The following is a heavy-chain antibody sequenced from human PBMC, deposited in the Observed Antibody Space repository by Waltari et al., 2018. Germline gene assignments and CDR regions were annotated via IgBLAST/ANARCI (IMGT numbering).Heavy chain of an antibody. V-gene: IGHV4-30-4*08. J-gene: IGHJ4*02. D-gene: IGHD3-10*01. CDR3: ARAGVDGSGSYEY. CDR1: GGSISSGDYY. CDR2: IYYSGST. Sequence: QVQLQESGPGLVKPSQTLSLTCTVSGGSISSGDYYWSWIRQPPGKGLEWIGYIYYSGSTYYNPSLKSRVTRSVDTSKNQFSRKLSSVTAADTAVYYCARAGVDGSGSYEYWGQGTLVTVSS.